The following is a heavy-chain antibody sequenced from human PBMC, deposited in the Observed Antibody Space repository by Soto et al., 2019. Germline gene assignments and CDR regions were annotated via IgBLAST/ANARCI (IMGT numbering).Heavy chain of an antibody. J-gene: IGHJ5*02. CDR3: ARDNGDFWSGYQNWFDP. D-gene: IGHD3-3*01. CDR2: IIPIFGTA. CDR1: GGTFSSYA. Sequence: SVKVSCKASGGTFSSYAISWVRQAPGQGLEWMGGIIPIFGTANYAQKFQGRVTITADKSTSTAYMELSSLRSEDTAVYYCARDNGDFWSGYQNWFDPWGQGTLVTVYS. V-gene: IGHV1-69*06.